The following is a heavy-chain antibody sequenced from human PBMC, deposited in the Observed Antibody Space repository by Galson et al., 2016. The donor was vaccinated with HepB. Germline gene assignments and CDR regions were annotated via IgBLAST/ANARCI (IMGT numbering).Heavy chain of an antibody. CDR2: INPGGNEK. J-gene: IGHJ4*02. V-gene: IGHV3-7*03. CDR1: GLKFSTYW. CDR3: VTSQGY. Sequence: SLRLSCAVSGLKFSTYWMTWVHQAPGKGLEWVATINPGGNEKAHVDSVKGRFTMSRDNAKDSLHLQMNSLRAEDTGVYYCVTSQGYWGQGTLVTVSS.